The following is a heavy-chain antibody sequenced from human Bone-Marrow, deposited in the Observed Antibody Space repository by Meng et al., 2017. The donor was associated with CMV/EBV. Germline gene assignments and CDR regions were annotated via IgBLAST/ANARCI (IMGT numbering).Heavy chain of an antibody. J-gene: IGHJ4*02. CDR3: ARDVYYYGSSGYSGGYFDY. CDR1: NGCYY. CDR2: IHNSGIT. V-gene: IGHV4-31*02. Sequence: NGCYYWGWIRQHPGKGLEWIGFIHNSGITYYNPSLKSRVSISVDTSKNQFSLKLTSVTAADTAVYYCARDVYYYGSSGYSGGYFDYWGQGTLVTVSS. D-gene: IGHD3-22*01.